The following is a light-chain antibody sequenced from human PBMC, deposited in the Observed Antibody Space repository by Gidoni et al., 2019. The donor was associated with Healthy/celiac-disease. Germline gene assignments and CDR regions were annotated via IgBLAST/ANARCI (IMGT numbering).Light chain of an antibody. J-gene: IGKJ1*01. V-gene: IGKV1-13*02. Sequence: AIQLTQSPSSLSASVGDRVTITCRASQGINSALAWYQQKPGKAPDLLIYHASTLESGVPSRFSGSGAGTDFTLTISSLQPEDFATYYCHHSSSYPQTFGQGTKVEIK. CDR2: HAS. CDR3: HHSSSYPQT. CDR1: QGINSA.